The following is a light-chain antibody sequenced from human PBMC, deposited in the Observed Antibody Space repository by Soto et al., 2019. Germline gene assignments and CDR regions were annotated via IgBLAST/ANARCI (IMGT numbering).Light chain of an antibody. CDR1: QSISSY. V-gene: IGKV1-39*01. J-gene: IGKJ4*01. CDR3: QQSYSNPPLT. CDR2: AAS. Sequence: DIQMTQSPSSLSASVGDRVTITCRASQSISSYLNWYQQKPGKAPKLLIYAASSLQSGVPSRFSGRGSGTHFTLTISSLQPEDFATYYCQQSYSNPPLTFGGGTKVDIK.